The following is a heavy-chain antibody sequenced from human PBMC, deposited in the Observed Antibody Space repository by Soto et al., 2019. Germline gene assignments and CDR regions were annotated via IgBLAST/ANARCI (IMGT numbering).Heavy chain of an antibody. V-gene: IGHV3-23*01. J-gene: IGHJ5*02. CDR3: AKWHTYNYDSRAYSGFDR. CDR1: GYTFSSYS. Sequence: ELQLLESGGGLVQPGGSLRLSCAASGYTFSSYSMTWVRQAPWKGLEWVSAISGGGTTYYADSVTGRFNISRDNSKSTLYLRMNSLRAEDTAAYYCAKWHTYNYDSRAYSGFDRWIQGTQVDVSS. CDR2: ISGGGTT. D-gene: IGHD3-22*01.